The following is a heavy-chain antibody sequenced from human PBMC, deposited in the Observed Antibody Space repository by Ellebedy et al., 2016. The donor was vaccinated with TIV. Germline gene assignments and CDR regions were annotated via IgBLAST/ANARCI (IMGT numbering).Heavy chain of an antibody. Sequence: GSLRLXXAVYGGSFSGYYWTWIRQPPGKGLEWIGEINHSGSTNYNPSLKSRVTVSVDTSKNQFSLKLSSVTAADTAVYYCARDPAHYGSGSYVDYWGQGTLVTVSS. CDR3: ARDPAHYGSGSYVDY. CDR1: GGSFSGYY. J-gene: IGHJ4*02. D-gene: IGHD3-10*01. V-gene: IGHV4-34*01. CDR2: INHSGST.